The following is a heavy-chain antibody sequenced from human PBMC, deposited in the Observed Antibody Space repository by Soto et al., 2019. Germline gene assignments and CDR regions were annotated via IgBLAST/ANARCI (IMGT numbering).Heavy chain of an antibody. CDR3: ARDLRADYYDSSGYLPLGKED. V-gene: IGHV1-46*01. CDR1: GYTFTSYY. Sequence: ASVKVSGKASGYTFTSYYMHWVRQAPGQGLEWMGIINPSGGSTSYAQKFQGRVTMTRDTSTSTVYMELSSLRSEDTAVYYCARDLRADYYDSSGYLPLGKEDWGQGTTATVPS. CDR2: INPSGGST. D-gene: IGHD3-22*01. J-gene: IGHJ6*02.